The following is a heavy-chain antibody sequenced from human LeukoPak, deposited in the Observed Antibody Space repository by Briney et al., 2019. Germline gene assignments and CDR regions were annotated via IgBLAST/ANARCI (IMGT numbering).Heavy chain of an antibody. D-gene: IGHD5-18*01. J-gene: IGHJ4*02. CDR2: ISSDGSNT. CDR1: GFTFSRYW. V-gene: IGHV3-74*01. Sequence: HPGGSLRLSCAASGFTFSRYWMHWVRQAPGKGLAWVSRISSDGSNTNYADSVKGRFTISRDNAKNTLYLQMDSLTAEDTAVYYCVSRSYGSSPFDYWGQGTLVTVSS. CDR3: VSRSYGSSPFDY.